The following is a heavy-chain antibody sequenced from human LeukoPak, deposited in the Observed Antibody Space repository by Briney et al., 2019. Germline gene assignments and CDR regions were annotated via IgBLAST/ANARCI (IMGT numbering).Heavy chain of an antibody. J-gene: IGHJ6*03. CDR2: ISYDGSNK. Sequence: PGGSLRLSCAASGFTFSSYAMHWVRQAPGKGLEWVAVISYDGSNKYYADSVKGRFTISRDNSKNTLYLQLNSLRAEDTAVYYCAKDAFDYYGSGSYHYYYYMDVWGKGTTVTISS. CDR1: GFTFSSYA. V-gene: IGHV3-30*04. D-gene: IGHD3-10*01. CDR3: AKDAFDYYGSGSYHYYYYMDV.